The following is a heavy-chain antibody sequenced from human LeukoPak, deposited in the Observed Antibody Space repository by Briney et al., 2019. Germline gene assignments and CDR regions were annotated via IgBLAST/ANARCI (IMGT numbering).Heavy chain of an antibody. V-gene: IGHV3-21*01. CDR3: ARLPLGAIFGVASQRNDY. CDR1: GFTFTTYS. J-gene: IGHJ4*02. D-gene: IGHD3-3*01. CDR2: IDNSGTYI. Sequence: GGSLRLSCTASGFTFTTYSMDWVRQAPGKGLEWVSSIDNSGTYIYYADSVKGRFTISRDNSKNSLYLQMNSLRAEDTAVYYCARLPLGAIFGVASQRNDYWGQGTLVTVSS.